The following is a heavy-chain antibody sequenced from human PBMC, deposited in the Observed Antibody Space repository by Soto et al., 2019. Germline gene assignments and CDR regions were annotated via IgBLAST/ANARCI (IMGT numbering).Heavy chain of an antibody. CDR2: ISGSGGST. Sequence: EVQLLESGGGLVQPGGSLRLSCAASGFTFSSYAMSWVRQAPGKGLEWVSGISGSGGSTYYADSVKGRFTISRDNSKNTLDLQTNSLRAEDTAVYYCAKERGYSYGYGAMDVWGQGTTVTVSS. D-gene: IGHD5-18*01. J-gene: IGHJ6*02. CDR1: GFTFSSYA. V-gene: IGHV3-23*01. CDR3: AKERGYSYGYGAMDV.